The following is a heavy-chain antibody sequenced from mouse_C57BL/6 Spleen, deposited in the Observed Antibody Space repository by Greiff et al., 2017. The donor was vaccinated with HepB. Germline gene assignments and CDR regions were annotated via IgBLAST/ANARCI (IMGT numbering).Heavy chain of an antibody. CDR3: ARALYYHAMDY. J-gene: IGHJ4*01. Sequence: QVQLQQSGAELVRPGASVKLSCKASGYTFTDYYINWVKQRPGQGLEWIARIYPGSGNTYYNEKFKGKATLTAEKSSSTAYMQLSSLTSEDSAVYFCARALYYHAMDYWGQGTSVTVSS. CDR2: IYPGSGNT. V-gene: IGHV1-76*01. D-gene: IGHD2-1*01. CDR1: GYTFTDYY.